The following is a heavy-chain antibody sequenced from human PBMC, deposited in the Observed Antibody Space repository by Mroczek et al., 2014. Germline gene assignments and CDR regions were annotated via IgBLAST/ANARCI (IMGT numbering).Heavy chain of an antibody. CDR2: ISYDGSNK. D-gene: IGHD3-3*01. CDR1: GFTFSSYA. CDR3: ARGYQRITIFGVAQGHLGY. V-gene: IGHV3-30-3*01. Sequence: ESGGGVVQPGRSLRLSCAASGFTFSSYAMHWVRQAPGKGLEWVAVISYDGSNKYYADSVKGRFTISRDNSKNTLYLQMNSLRAEDTAVYYCARGYQRITIFGVAQGHLGYWGQGTLVTVSS. J-gene: IGHJ4*02.